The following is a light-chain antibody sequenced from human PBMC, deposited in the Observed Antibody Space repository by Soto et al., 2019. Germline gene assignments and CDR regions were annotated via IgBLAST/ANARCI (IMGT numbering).Light chain of an antibody. CDR1: HRVSSY. J-gene: IGKJ4*01. CDR2: ATS. V-gene: IGKV3-15*01. Sequence: VMTQSPATLSVSPGDRATLSCRASHRVSSYLAWYQQKPGQAPRVISYATSTRATGIPARFSGSGSGTEFTLTISSLKSEDFEVYYCQQYNNWPLTFGGGTKVDI. CDR3: QQYNNWPLT.